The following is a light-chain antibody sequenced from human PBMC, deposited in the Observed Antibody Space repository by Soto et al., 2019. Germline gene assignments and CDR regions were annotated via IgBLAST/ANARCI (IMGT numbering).Light chain of an antibody. J-gene: IGLJ3*02. Sequence: QAVVTQPPSASGTPGQRVTISCSGSSSNIGSNSVNWYQQLPGTAPKVVIYDNHQRPSGVPDQFSGSKSGTSASLGISGLQPEDEADYYCASWDNSLNGLVFGGGTKLTVL. V-gene: IGLV1-44*01. CDR1: SSNIGSNS. CDR2: DNH. CDR3: ASWDNSLNGLV.